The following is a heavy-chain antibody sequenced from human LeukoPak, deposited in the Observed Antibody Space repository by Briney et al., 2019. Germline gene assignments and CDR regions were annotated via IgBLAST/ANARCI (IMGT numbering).Heavy chain of an antibody. J-gene: IGHJ4*02. CDR2: IFHSGIT. V-gene: IGHV4-38-2*02. D-gene: IGHD3-22*01. CDR3: ARDRYYYDARAYRWFDY. CDR1: GYSISSGYY. Sequence: PSETLSLTCAVSGYSISSGYYWGWIRQSPGKGLEWIGSIFHSGITDYNPALKSRVTISVDTSKNQFSLRLSSVTAADTAVYYCARDRYYYDARAYRWFDYWGQGTLVTVSS.